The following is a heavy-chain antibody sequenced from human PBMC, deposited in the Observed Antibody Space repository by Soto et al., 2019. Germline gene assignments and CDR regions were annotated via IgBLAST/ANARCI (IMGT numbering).Heavy chain of an antibody. J-gene: IGHJ4*02. V-gene: IGHV3-23*01. CDR1: GFTFSSYA. CDR2: ISGSGGST. Sequence: GGSLRLSCAASGFTFSSYAMSWVRQAPGKGLEWVSAISGSGGSTYYADSVKGRFTISRDNSKNTLYLQMNSLRAEDTAVYYCAKDLVRAAVAGTLASYWGQGTLVTVSS. D-gene: IGHD6-19*01. CDR3: AKDLVRAAVAGTLASY.